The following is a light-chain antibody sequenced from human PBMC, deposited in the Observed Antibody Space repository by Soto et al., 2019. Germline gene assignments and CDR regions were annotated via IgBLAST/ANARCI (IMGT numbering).Light chain of an antibody. CDR3: QPYSSYWT. Sequence: DIQMTQSPSTLSASVGDRVTITCRASQSISSWLAWYQQKPGKAPKFLIYDASNLESGVPSRFSGSGSGTEFTLTISSLQPDEFATYYCQPYSSYWTFGQGTKVEIK. CDR1: QSISSW. V-gene: IGKV1-5*01. CDR2: DAS. J-gene: IGKJ1*01.